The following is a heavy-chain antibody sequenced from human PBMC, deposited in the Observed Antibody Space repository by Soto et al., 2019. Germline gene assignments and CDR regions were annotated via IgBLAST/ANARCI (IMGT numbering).Heavy chain of an antibody. CDR2: IYWDDDK. CDR3: AHRNVEEVAGSTHTFDY. D-gene: IGHD2-15*01. CDR1: GFSLSTGGVG. Sequence: QITLKESGPTLVKPTQTLTLTCTFSGFSLSTGGVGVGWIRQPPGKALEWLALIYWDDDKRYNPSLQSRLTITKDAYNQVVLSMTNMDPVDTATYYCAHRNVEEVAGSTHTFDYWGQGSLVTVSS. J-gene: IGHJ4*02. V-gene: IGHV2-5*02.